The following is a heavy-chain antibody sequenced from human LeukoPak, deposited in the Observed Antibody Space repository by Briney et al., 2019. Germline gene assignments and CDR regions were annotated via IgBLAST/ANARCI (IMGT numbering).Heavy chain of an antibody. CDR2: IWFDGIRK. J-gene: IGHJ3*02. CDR1: GFTFSNYG. Sequence: GVSLRLSCAASGFTFSNYGMHWVRQVPGKGLEWVAAIWFDGIRKYYADSVKGRLTISRDNSKNTLYLQMNSLRAEDTAVYYCARDDSWAFDIWGQGAMVTVSS. V-gene: IGHV3-33*01. D-gene: IGHD2-15*01. CDR3: ARDDSWAFDI.